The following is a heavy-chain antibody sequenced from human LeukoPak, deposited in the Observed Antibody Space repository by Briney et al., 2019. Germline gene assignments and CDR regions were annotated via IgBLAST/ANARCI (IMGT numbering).Heavy chain of an antibody. Sequence: GGSLRLSCAASGFTFSSYSMNWVRQAPGKGLEWVSSISSSSSYIYYADSAKGRFTISRDNAKNSLYLQMNSLRAEGTAVYYCAGYKPYYYDSSNDAFDIWGQGTMVTVSS. D-gene: IGHD3-22*01. V-gene: IGHV3-21*01. CDR3: AGYKPYYYDSSNDAFDI. J-gene: IGHJ3*02. CDR2: ISSSSSYI. CDR1: GFTFSSYS.